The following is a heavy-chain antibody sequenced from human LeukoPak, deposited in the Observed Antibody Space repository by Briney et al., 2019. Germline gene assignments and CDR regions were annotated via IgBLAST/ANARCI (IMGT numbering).Heavy chain of an antibody. D-gene: IGHD5-18*01. J-gene: IGHJ4*02. CDR3: VKDRGYSYGEGGY. CDR2: ISSNGGST. Sequence: GGSLRLSCSASGFTFSSYAMHWVRQAPGQGLEYFSAISSNGGSTYYADSVKGRFTISRDNSKNTLYLQMSSLRAEDTAVYYCVKDRGYSYGEGGYWGQGTLVTVSS. V-gene: IGHV3-64D*06. CDR1: GFTFSSYA.